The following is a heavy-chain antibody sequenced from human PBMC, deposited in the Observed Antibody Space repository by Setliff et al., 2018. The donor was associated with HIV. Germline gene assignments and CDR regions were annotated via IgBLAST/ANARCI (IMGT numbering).Heavy chain of an antibody. CDR1: GYTLTTFG. CDR3: ARVGSYWSTFDY. Sequence: ASVMVSCKASGYTLTTFGISWVRQVPGQGLEWMGWINTETGNPMYAQGFKGRFVFSLDTSVSTAYLQISTLKTEDTAIYYCARVGSYWSTFDYWGQGALVTVSS. J-gene: IGHJ4*02. D-gene: IGHD1-26*01. CDR2: INTETGNP. V-gene: IGHV7-4-1*02.